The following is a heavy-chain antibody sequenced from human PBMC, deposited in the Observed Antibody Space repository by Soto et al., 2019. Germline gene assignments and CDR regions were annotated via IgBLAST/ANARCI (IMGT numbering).Heavy chain of an antibody. CDR1: GGSISSGYYY. V-gene: IGHV4-30-4*02. CDR2: ICYSGNT. J-gene: IGHJ6*02. CDR3: ASSSLYGMEV. Sequence: PSETLSLTCSVSGGSISSGYYYWSWIRQPPGKGLEWIGNICYSGNTYYNPSLRSRLIISIDTSKNQFSLKVGSGTAGDTPVYYCASSSLYGMEVWGQGATVTVAS.